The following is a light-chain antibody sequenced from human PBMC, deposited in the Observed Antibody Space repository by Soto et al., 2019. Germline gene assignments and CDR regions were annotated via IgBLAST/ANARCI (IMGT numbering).Light chain of an antibody. Sequence: DIQLTQSPSFLSASVGDTVTITCWASQGMSTYLAWYQQKPGKVPKLLIRSASTLQIGVTPRFSGGGSGTEFTVKISALQPDDTDIYYWQQIDAYQLSFGGGTNVEIK. V-gene: IGKV1-9*01. CDR2: SAS. J-gene: IGKJ4*01. CDR3: QQIDAYQLS. CDR1: QGMSTY.